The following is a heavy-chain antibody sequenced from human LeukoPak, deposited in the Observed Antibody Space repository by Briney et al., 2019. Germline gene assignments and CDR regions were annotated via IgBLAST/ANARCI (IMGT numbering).Heavy chain of an antibody. CDR2: ISSRSDAI. D-gene: IGHD5-12*01. Sequence: GGSLRLSCAASGFTFSNYGMNWVRQTPGKGLEWVSYISSRSDAIYYADSVKGRFTISRDNAKNSLYLEMNSLRDEDTAVYYCARAMRSGYDYWGQGTLVTVSS. J-gene: IGHJ4*02. CDR3: ARAMRSGYDY. CDR1: GFTFSNYG. V-gene: IGHV3-48*02.